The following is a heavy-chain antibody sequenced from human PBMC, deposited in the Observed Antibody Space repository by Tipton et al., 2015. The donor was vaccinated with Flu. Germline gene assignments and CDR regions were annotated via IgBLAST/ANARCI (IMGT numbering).Heavy chain of an antibody. J-gene: IGHJ4*02. Sequence: LSLTCAASGFTFSDYDMHWVRQAPGKGLEWVAVVSFDGNFQKSADSVKGRFTISRDNSKDMMYLDMDSLRDDDTAVYYCAKSLSGRASMFDYWGQGTLVTVSS. D-gene: IGHD6-25*01. CDR3: AKSLSGRASMFDY. V-gene: IGHV3-30*18. CDR1: GFTFSDYD. CDR2: VSFDGNFQ.